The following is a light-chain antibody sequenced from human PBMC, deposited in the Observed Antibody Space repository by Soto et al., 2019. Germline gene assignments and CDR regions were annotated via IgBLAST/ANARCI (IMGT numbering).Light chain of an antibody. CDR1: QSVSGW. V-gene: IGKV1-39*01. CDR3: QQSYSIPLT. Sequence: IPMNLSPSTLSASVGDTGTVPCGASQSVSGWLAWYQQKPGEAPKLLIYATSTLHTGVPSRFSGSGSGTHFSLTIRGLQREDFATYSCQQSYSIPLTFGGGTNV. CDR2: ATS. J-gene: IGKJ4*01.